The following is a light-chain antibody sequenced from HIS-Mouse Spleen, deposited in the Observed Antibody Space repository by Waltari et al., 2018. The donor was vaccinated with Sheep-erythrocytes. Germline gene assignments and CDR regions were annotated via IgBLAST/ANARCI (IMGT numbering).Light chain of an antibody. CDR2: QDS. Sequence: SYELTQPPSVSVSPGQTASITCSGDNLGDKYACWYQHRPGHSPVLVIYQDSKRPSGIPERFSGSKSGTSASLAISGLQSEDEADYYCAAWDDSLNGWVFGGGTKLTVL. V-gene: IGLV3-1*01. CDR1: NLGDKY. J-gene: IGLJ3*02. CDR3: AAWDDSLNGWV.